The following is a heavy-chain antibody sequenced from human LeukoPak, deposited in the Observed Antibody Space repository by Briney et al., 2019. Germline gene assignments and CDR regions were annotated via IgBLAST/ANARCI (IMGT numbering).Heavy chain of an antibody. D-gene: IGHD6-19*01. CDR3: AKVYTSGWGPFDS. V-gene: IGHV3-23*01. Sequence: GGSLRLSCAASGFTFSSYAMSWVRQAPGKGLEWLSSISGSGTNTYYPDSVTGRFIISRDDSRNTFYLQMNSLRAEDTASYYCAKVYTSGWGPFDSWGQGTVVIVSA. CDR1: GFTFSSYA. J-gene: IGHJ3*02. CDR2: ISGSGTNT.